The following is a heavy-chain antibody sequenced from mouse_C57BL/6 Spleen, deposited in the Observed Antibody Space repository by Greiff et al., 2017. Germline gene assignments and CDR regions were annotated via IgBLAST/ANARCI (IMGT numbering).Heavy chain of an antibody. CDR1: GYTFTSYW. D-gene: IGHD1-1*01. V-gene: IGHV1-52*01. J-gene: IGHJ1*03. Sequence: VQLQQPGAELVRPGSSVKLSCKASGYTFTSYWMHWVKQRPIQGLEWIGNIDPSDSETHYNPQFKDKATLTVDTSSSTAYMQLSSLTSEDSAVYYCARDVFYYYGSSYGYFDVWGTGTTVTVSS. CDR2: IDPSDSET. CDR3: ARDVFYYYGSSYGYFDV.